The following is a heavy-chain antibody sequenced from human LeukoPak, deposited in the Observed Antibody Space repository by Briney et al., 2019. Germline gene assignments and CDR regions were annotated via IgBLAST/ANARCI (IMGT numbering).Heavy chain of an antibody. CDR1: GFSVRSHY. CDR2: IYSGRRT. Sequence: GGSLRLSCAASGFSVRSHYMSWVRQAPGKGLEWVAVIYSGRRTHYGDSVKGRFTISRDNSNNTLHLQMNSLRGEDTAVYYCARCGSDYDGGAFDIWGQGTVVTVSS. D-gene: IGHD2-21*02. J-gene: IGHJ3*02. V-gene: IGHV3-53*01. CDR3: ARCGSDYDGGAFDI.